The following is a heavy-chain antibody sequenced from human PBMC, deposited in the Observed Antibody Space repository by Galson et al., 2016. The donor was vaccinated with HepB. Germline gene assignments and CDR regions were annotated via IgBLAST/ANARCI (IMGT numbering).Heavy chain of an antibody. J-gene: IGHJ3*01. Sequence: SLRLSCAASGFTLSGSGLNWVRQAPGRGLQWISYISSAIRTIYYADSVKGRFTISRDNAKNSVYLQMNSLRDEDTGVYYCARELVRSAFDLWGQGTMVTVSS. CDR3: ARELVRSAFDL. CDR2: ISSAIRTI. D-gene: IGHD6-6*01. V-gene: IGHV3-48*02. CDR1: GFTLSGSG.